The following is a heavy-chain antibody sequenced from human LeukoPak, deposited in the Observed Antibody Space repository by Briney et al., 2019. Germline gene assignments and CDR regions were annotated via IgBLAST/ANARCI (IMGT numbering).Heavy chain of an antibody. D-gene: IGHD3-16*01. CDR3: ARGQGGWFDP. CDR1: GVSISSGGYY. CDR2: IYYSGST. Sequence: PSQNLSLTCTVSGVSISSGGYYWSWIRQHPGKGLEWIGYIYYSGSTYYNPSLKSRVTISVDTSKNQFSLKLSSVTAADTAVYYCARGQGGWFDPWGQGTLVTVSS. J-gene: IGHJ5*02. V-gene: IGHV4-31*03.